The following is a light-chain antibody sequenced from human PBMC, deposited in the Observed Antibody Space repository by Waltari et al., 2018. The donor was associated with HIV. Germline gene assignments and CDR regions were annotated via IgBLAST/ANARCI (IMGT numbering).Light chain of an antibody. V-gene: IGLV1-51*01. CDR1: SSNLGSND. CDR3: GTWDSGLSAVV. CDR2: DNY. Sequence: QSVLTQPPSASGTPGQRVTISCSGSSSNLGSNDVSWYQQLPGTAPKLLIFDNYKRPSGIPDRFSGSKSGTSATLGITGLQTGDEADYYCGTWDSGLSAVVFGGGTKLTVL. J-gene: IGLJ3*02.